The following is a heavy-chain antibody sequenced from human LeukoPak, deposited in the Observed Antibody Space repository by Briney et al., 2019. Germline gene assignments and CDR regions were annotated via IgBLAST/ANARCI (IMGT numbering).Heavy chain of an antibody. CDR3: ARIRSVTGTHDY. J-gene: IGHJ4*02. Sequence: PSETLSLTCTVSGGSINSYYWSWIRRPAGKGLEWIGRIYTSGSSSYNPSLKSRVTISVDTSKNQFSLRLSSVTAADTAVYYCARIRSVTGTHDYWGQGTLVTVSS. CDR1: GGSINSYY. V-gene: IGHV4-4*07. CDR2: IYTSGSS. D-gene: IGHD1-20*01.